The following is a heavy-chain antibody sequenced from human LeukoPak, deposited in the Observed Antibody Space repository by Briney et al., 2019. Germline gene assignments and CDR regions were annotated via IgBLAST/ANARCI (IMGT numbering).Heavy chain of an antibody. J-gene: IGHJ6*03. CDR1: GGTFSSYA. CDR3: AREPLEYSSSLHYYYMDV. V-gene: IGHV1-69*13. D-gene: IGHD6-6*01. Sequence: SVKVSCKASGGTFSSYAISWVRQAPGQGLEWMGGIILIFGTANYAQKFQGRVTITADESTSTAYMELSSLRSDDTAVYYCAREPLEYSSSLHYYYMDVWGKGTTVTVSS. CDR2: IILIFGTA.